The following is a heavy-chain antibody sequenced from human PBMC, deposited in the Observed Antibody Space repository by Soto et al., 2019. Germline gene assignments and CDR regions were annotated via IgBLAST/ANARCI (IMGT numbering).Heavy chain of an antibody. CDR1: GFTFSSYS. J-gene: IGHJ4*02. Sequence: EVQLVESGGGLVKPGGSLRLSCAASGFTFSSYSMNWVRQAPGKGLEWVSSISSSSSYIYYADSVKGRFTISRDNAKNSLDLQMNSLRAEDTAVYYCARGKYSSGWQNLDYWGQGTLVTVSS. V-gene: IGHV3-21*01. D-gene: IGHD6-19*01. CDR2: ISSSSSYI. CDR3: ARGKYSSGWQNLDY.